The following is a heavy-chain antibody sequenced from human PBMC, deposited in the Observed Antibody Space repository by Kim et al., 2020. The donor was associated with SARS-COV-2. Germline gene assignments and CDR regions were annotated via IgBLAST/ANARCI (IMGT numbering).Heavy chain of an antibody. CDR3: AKDIQGDGYNSAGIGD. V-gene: IGHV3-43*01. D-gene: IGHD5-12*01. CDR2: ISWDGGST. Sequence: GGSLRLSCAASGFTFDDYTMHWVRQAPGKGLEWVSLISWDGGSTYYADSVKGRFTISRDNSKNSLYLQMNSLRTEDTALYYCAKDIQGDGYNSAGIGDWGQGTLVTVSS. CDR1: GFTFDDYT. J-gene: IGHJ4*02.